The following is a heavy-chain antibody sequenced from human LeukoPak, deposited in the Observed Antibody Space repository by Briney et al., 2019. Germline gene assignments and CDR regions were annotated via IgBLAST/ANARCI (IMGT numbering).Heavy chain of an antibody. V-gene: IGHV4-4*07. CDR3: ARQAGGLDY. J-gene: IGHJ4*02. CDR1: GGSLSGYY. CDR2: IYSSGST. Sequence: PETLSLTCAVSGGSLSGYYGSWIRQPAGKGLEWIGRIYSSGSTNCNPSLKSRVTMSVDTSKNQFSLKLSSVTAADTAVYYCARQAGGLDYWGQGTLVTVSS. D-gene: IGHD6-13*01.